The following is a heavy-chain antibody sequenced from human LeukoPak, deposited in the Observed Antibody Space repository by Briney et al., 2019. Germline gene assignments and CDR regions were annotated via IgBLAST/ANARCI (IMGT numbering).Heavy chain of an antibody. V-gene: IGHV1-18*01. CDR3: ARASGYSSGRASDY. J-gene: IGHJ4*02. CDR1: GYTFTRYG. D-gene: IGHD6-19*01. Sequence: ASVKVSCKASGYTFTRYGISWVRQAPGQGLEWMGWISAYNGNTNYAQKLQGRVSMTTDTSTSTAYMELRSLRSDDTAVYYCARASGYSSGRASDYWGQGTLVTVSS. CDR2: ISAYNGNT.